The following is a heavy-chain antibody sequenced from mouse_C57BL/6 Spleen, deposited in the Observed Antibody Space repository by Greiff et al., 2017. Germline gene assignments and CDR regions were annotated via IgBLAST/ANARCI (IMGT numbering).Heavy chain of an antibody. CDR1: GYTFTSYG. Sequence: QVQLKESGAELARPGASVKLSCKASGYTFTSYGISWVKQRTGQGLEWIGEIYPRSGNTYYNEKVKGKATLTADKSSSTAYMALRSLTSEDSAVYFCARDDYDPYYYAMDYWGQGTSVTVSS. CDR3: ARDDYDPYYYAMDY. D-gene: IGHD2-4*01. CDR2: IYPRSGNT. J-gene: IGHJ4*01. V-gene: IGHV1-81*01.